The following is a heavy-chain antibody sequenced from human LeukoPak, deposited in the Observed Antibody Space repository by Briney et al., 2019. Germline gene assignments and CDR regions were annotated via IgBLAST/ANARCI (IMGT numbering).Heavy chain of an antibody. V-gene: IGHV3-23*01. CDR2: ISGSGGST. CDR1: GFTFSSYG. Sequence: PGGSLRLSCAASGFTFSSYGMRWVRQAPGKGLEWVSGISGSGGSTYYADSVKGRFTISRDNSKNTLYLQMNSLRAEDMAVYYCAKRIAAPGPSFDYWGQGTLVTVSS. CDR3: AKRIAAPGPSFDY. D-gene: IGHD6-13*01. J-gene: IGHJ4*02.